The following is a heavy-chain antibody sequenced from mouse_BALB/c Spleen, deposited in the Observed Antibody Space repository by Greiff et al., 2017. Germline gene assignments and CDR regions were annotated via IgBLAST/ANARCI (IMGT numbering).Heavy chain of an antibody. D-gene: IGHD2-14*01. J-gene: IGHJ4*01. V-gene: IGHV5-6-5*01. CDR3: ARGDPYYRFFYAMDY. Sequence: EVQRVESGGGLVKPGGSLKLSCAASGFTFSSYAMSWVRQTPEKRLEWVASISSGGSTYYPDSVKGRFTISRDNARNILYLQMSSLRSEDTAMYYCARGDPYYRFFYAMDYWGQGTSVTVSS. CDR2: ISSGGST. CDR1: GFTFSSYA.